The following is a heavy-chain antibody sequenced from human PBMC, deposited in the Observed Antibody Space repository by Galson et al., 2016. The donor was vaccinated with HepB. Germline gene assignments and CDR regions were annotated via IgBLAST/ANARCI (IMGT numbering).Heavy chain of an antibody. CDR2: MSYDGFSK. Sequence: SLRLSCAASDFTFSSYAMNWVSQAPGKGLDWVAAMSYDGFSKYYSDSVKGRFTVSRDNSDSKMYLQLDSLSADDTAVYYCAREGHTSGRCGDFDVWGQGTMVTVSS. D-gene: IGHD6-19*01. V-gene: IGHV3-30-3*01. CDR1: DFTFSSYA. CDR3: AREGHTSGRCGDFDV. J-gene: IGHJ3*01.